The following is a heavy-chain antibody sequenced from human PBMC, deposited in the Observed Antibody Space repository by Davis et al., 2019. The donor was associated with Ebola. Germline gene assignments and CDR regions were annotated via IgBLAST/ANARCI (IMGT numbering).Heavy chain of an antibody. Sequence: SGPTLVKPTQTLTLTCTFSGFSLSTSGVGVGWIRQPPGKALEWLALIYWDDDKRYSPSLKSRLTITKDTSKNQVVLTMTNMDPVDTATYYCARLDDYGDLYWYFDLWGRGTLVTVSS. CDR3: ARLDDYGDLYWYFDL. J-gene: IGHJ2*01. CDR2: IYWDDDK. V-gene: IGHV2-5*02. D-gene: IGHD4-17*01. CDR1: GFSLSTSGVG.